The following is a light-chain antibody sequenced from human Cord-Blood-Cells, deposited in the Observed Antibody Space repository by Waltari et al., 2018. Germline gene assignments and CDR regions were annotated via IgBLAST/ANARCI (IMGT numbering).Light chain of an antibody. Sequence: QSALTQPASVSGSPGQSITISCTGTSSDVGSYNLVSWYQQHPGKAPKLMIYEGSKRPAGVSKRFSGSKSGNTASLTISGLQAEGEADYYCCSYAGSSTYVFGTGTKVTVL. V-gene: IGLV2-23*01. CDR3: CSYAGSSTYV. CDR2: EGS. J-gene: IGLJ1*01. CDR1: SSDVGSYNL.